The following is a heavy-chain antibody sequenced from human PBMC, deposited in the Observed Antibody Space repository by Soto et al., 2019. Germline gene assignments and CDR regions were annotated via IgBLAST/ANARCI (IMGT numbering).Heavy chain of an antibody. Sequence: ASVKVSCKASGYTFTSYDINWGRQATGQGLEWMGWMNPNSGNTGYAQKFQGRVTMTRNTSISTAYMELSSLRSEDTAVYYCARARGSYYVGVNYGMDVWGQGTTVTV. V-gene: IGHV1-8*01. D-gene: IGHD1-26*01. CDR1: GYTFTSYD. J-gene: IGHJ6*02. CDR2: MNPNSGNT. CDR3: ARARGSYYVGVNYGMDV.